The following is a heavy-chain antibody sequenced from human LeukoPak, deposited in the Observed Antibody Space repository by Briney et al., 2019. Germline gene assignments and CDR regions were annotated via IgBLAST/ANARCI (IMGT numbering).Heavy chain of an antibody. CDR1: GYTFTGYY. V-gene: IGHV1-2*02. D-gene: IGHD2-2*01. J-gene: IGHJ5*02. CDR3: ATLSEVPAASWFDP. Sequence: GASVKVSCKASGYTFTGYYMHWVRQAPGQGLEWMGWINPNSGGTNYAQKFQGRVTMTRDTSISTAYMELSRLRSDDTAVYYCATLSEVPAASWFDPWGQGTLVTVSS. CDR2: INPNSGGT.